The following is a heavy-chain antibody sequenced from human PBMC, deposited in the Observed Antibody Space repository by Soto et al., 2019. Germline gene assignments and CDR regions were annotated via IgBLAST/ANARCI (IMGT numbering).Heavy chain of an antibody. J-gene: IGHJ5*02. CDR2: IIPIFGTA. D-gene: IGHD1-1*01. CDR1: GGTFSSYA. V-gene: IGHV1-69*13. CDR3: ARGKLEQHTQKRTNLFDP. Sequence: SVKVSCKASGGTFSSYAISWVRQAPGHGLEWMGGIIPIFGTANYAQKFQGRVTITADESTSTAYMELSSLRSEDTAVYYCARGKLEQHTQKRTNLFDPWGQGTLVTVSS.